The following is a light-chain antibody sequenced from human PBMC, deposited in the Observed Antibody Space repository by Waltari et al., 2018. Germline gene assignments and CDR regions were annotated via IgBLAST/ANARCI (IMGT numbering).Light chain of an antibody. V-gene: IGLV9-49*03. CDR3: GADHGSGSHFPV. CDR1: SAYSNYK. CDR2: VGPGGIVG. Sequence: QPVLTQPPSTSASLGASDTLTCTLSSAYSNYKVDWYQQRPGKGPRFLMRVGPGGIVGSKGDDIPDRFSVLGSGLNRYLTIKNIQEEDESDYHCGADHGSGSHFPVFGGGTQLTVL. J-gene: IGLJ2*01.